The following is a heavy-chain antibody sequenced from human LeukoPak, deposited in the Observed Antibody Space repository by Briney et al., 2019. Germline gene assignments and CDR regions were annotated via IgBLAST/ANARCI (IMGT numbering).Heavy chain of an antibody. V-gene: IGHV4-4*07. Sequence: SSETLSLTCTVSGGSINSYYWSWIRQPAGKGLEWIGRIYSSGSTNYNPSLKSRVSMSVDTSKNQFSLKLTSVTAADTAVYYCTRGGKATVVTMWGQGILVTVSP. J-gene: IGHJ4*02. CDR1: GGSINSYY. CDR2: IYSSGST. CDR3: TRGGKATVVTM. D-gene: IGHD4-23*01.